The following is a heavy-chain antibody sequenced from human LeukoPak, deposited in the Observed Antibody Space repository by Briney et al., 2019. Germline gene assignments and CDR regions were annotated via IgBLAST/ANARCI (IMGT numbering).Heavy chain of an antibody. CDR1: GGSISSSSYY. CDR3: ARDKLNWGSPYYFDS. D-gene: IGHD7-27*01. V-gene: IGHV4-39*07. Sequence: SETLSLTCTVSGGSISSSSYYWGWIRQPPGKGLEWIGSIYYSGSTYYNPSLKSRVIISVDTSKNQFSLKLSSVTAADTAVYYCARDKLNWGSPYYFDSWGQGTLVTVSS. J-gene: IGHJ4*02. CDR2: IYYSGST.